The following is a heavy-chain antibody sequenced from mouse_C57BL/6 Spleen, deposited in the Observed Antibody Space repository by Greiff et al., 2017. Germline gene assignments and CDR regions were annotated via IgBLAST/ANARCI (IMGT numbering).Heavy chain of an antibody. V-gene: IGHV1-4*01. D-gene: IGHD1-1*01. J-gene: IGHJ2*01. CDR1: GYTFTSYT. CDR3: AKITTGDY. Sequence: VQLQQSGAELARPGASVKMSCKASGYTFTSYTMHWVKQRPGQGLEWIGYINPSSGYTKYNQKFKDKATLTADKSSSTAYMQLSSLTSEDSAVYYCAKITTGDYWGQGTTLTVSS. CDR2: INPSSGYT.